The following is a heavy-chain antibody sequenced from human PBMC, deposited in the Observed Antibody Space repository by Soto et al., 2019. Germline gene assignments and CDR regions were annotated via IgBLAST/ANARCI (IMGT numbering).Heavy chain of an antibody. Sequence: EVQLVESGGGLVQPGGSLRLSCAPSGLNVSNNYMSWVRQAPGKGLEWVSVIYSGGTTHYAGSVKGRFTISRDIFKTTLYLQMKNLRAEDTAVYYCARDFRLMVGGAGFDYWGQGISVTVSS. CDR2: IYSGGTT. V-gene: IGHV3-66*01. D-gene: IGHD3-10*01. CDR3: ARDFRLMVGGAGFDY. J-gene: IGHJ4*02. CDR1: GLNVSNNY.